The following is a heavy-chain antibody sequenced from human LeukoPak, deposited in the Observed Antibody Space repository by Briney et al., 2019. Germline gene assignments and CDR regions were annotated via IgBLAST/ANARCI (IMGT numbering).Heavy chain of an antibody. CDR3: ATEFYDSSGYSFDY. CDR2: INPNNGGT. J-gene: IGHJ4*02. V-gene: IGHV1-2*02. Sequence: ASVKVSCKASGYSFTGYYIHWVRQAPGPGLEWMGWINPNNGGTNYAQKFQGRVTMTRDTSISTAYMELSRLRSDDTAVYYCATEFYDSSGYSFDYWGQGTLVTVSS. CDR1: GYSFTGYY. D-gene: IGHD3-22*01.